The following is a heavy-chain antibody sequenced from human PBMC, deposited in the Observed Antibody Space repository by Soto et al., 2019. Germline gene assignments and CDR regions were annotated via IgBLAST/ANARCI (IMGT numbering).Heavy chain of an antibody. J-gene: IGHJ3*02. V-gene: IGHV2-5*01. Sequence: QGTLKESGPTLVKPTQTLTLTCSFSGFSLSTSGVGVGWIRQSPGKALEWLALIYWSGDEHYRPSLKSRLSIIKDTSNNRVVLNLTDMDPVDTATYYCARGVATLPVFAFDIWGQGTMVTVSS. D-gene: IGHD6-6*01. CDR3: ARGVATLPVFAFDI. CDR1: GFSLSTSGVG. CDR2: IYWSGDE.